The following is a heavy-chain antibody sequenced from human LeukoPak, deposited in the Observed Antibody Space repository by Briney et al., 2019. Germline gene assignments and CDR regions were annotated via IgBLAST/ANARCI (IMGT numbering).Heavy chain of an antibody. CDR3: ARGWIAVAGTDAFDI. CDR2: INPNSGGT. Sequence: ASVKVSCKASGYTFTGYYMHWVRQAPGQGLEWMGWINPNSGGTNYAQKFQGRATMTRDTSISTAYMELSRLRSDDTAVYYCARGWIAVAGTDAFDIWGQGTMVTVSS. J-gene: IGHJ3*02. D-gene: IGHD6-19*01. CDR1: GYTFTGYY. V-gene: IGHV1-2*02.